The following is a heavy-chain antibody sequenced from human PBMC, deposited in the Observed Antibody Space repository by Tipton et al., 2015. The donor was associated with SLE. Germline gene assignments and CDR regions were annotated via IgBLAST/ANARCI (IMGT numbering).Heavy chain of an antibody. CDR1: GGSLDISTYY. CDR3: ARRATVTTKAFDI. Sequence: TLSLTCSVSGGSLDISTYYWGWIRQPPGKGLEWIGSIYYSGTTYYTPSLKSRVTISVDSSKNQFSLKPISVTAADTAVYYCARRATVTTKAFDIWGQGTMVTVSS. V-gene: IGHV4-39*01. CDR2: IYYSGTT. D-gene: IGHD4-17*01. J-gene: IGHJ3*02.